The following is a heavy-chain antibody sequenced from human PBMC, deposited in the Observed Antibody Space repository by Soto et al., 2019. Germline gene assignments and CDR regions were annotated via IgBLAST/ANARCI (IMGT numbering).Heavy chain of an antibody. CDR1: GFTFSNYH. J-gene: IGHJ4*02. Sequence: QVQLVASGGGVVQPGRSLRLSCAASGFTFSNYHMHWVRQAPGKGLEWVAVIWNDGSNKFYADSVKGRFTISRDNSENTLYLQMNSLRAEDTAVYYCARIGSWALNFDYWGQGTLVTVSS. D-gene: IGHD6-13*01. CDR2: IWNDGSNK. CDR3: ARIGSWALNFDY. V-gene: IGHV3-33*01.